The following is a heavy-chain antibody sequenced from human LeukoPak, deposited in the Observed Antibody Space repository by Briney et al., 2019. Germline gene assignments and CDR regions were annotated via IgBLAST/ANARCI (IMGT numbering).Heavy chain of an antibody. CDR3: ARDYMTFVVVPAAGGSDY. CDR1: GYTFTSYG. Sequence: ASVKVSCKASGYTFTSYGISWVRQAPGQGLEWMGWISAYNGNTNYAQKLQGRVTMTTGTSTSTAYMELRSLRSDDTAVYYCARDYMTFVVVPAAGGSDYWGQGTLVTVSS. CDR2: ISAYNGNT. D-gene: IGHD2-2*01. J-gene: IGHJ4*02. V-gene: IGHV1-18*04.